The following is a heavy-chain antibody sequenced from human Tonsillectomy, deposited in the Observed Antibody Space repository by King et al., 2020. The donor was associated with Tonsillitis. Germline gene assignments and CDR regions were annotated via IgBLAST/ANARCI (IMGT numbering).Heavy chain of an antibody. CDR2: IIPIFGTT. J-gene: IGHJ4*01. CDR1: GGTFSTYT. CDR3: AAYSRGYGYAYHNY. Sequence: VQLVESGAEVKKPGSSMKVSCTASGGTFSTYTIIWVRQAPGQGLEWMGGIIPIFGTTNYAQKFQGRVTITADESTSTAYMELSSLRSEDTAVYYCAAYSRGYGYAYHNYGGHGTLVTVSS. D-gene: IGHD5-18*01. V-gene: IGHV1-69*01.